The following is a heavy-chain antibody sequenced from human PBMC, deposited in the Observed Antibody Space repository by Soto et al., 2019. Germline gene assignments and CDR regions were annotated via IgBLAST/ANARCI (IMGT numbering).Heavy chain of an antibody. CDR2: ISYDGSNK. J-gene: IGHJ4*02. CDR3: AKDRAPILTGKENLDY. CDR1: GFTFSSYG. V-gene: IGHV3-30*18. D-gene: IGHD3-9*01. Sequence: GGSLRLSCAASGFTFSSYGMHWVRQAPGKGLEWVAVISYDGSNKYYADSVKGRFTISRDNSKNTLYLQMNSLRAEDTAVYYCAKDRAPILTGKENLDYRGQGTLVTVSS.